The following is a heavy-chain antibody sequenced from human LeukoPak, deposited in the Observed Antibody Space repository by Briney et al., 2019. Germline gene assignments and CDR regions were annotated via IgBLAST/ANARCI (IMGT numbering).Heavy chain of an antibody. V-gene: IGHV4-34*01. CDR3: ARGVVVPSLRAYYYGMDV. CDR2: INHSGST. CDR1: GGSFSGYY. Sequence: PSETLSLTCAVYGGSFSGYYWSWIRQPPGKGLEWIGEINHSGSTNYNPSLKSRVTISVDRSKNQFSLKLSSVTAADTAVYYCARGVVVPSLRAYYYGMDVWGQGTTVTVSS. J-gene: IGHJ6*02. D-gene: IGHD2-2*01.